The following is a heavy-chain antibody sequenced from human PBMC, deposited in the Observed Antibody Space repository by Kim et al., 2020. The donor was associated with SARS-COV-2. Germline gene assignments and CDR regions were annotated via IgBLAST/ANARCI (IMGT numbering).Heavy chain of an antibody. CDR3: ARGPRGYGYGPGDY. V-gene: IGHV3-21*01. J-gene: IGHJ4*02. D-gene: IGHD5-18*01. Sequence: ADSVTGRFTLSRDNATNSLYLQMNSLIAEDTAVSYCARGPRGYGYGPGDYWGQGTLVTASS.